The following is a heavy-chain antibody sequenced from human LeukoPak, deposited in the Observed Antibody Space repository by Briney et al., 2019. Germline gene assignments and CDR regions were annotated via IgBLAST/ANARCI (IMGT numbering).Heavy chain of an antibody. Sequence: SVKVSCKASGGTFSSYAISWVRQAPGQGLEWMGVIIPIFGTANYAQKFQGRVTITADESTSTAYMELSSLRSEDTAVYYCARDPMGPGGYFDYWGQGTLVTVSS. CDR2: IIPIFGTA. D-gene: IGHD1-1*01. CDR1: GGTFSSYA. V-gene: IGHV1-69*01. J-gene: IGHJ4*02. CDR3: ARDPMGPGGYFDY.